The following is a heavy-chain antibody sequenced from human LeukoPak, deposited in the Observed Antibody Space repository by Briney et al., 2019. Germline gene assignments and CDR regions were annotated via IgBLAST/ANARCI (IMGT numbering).Heavy chain of an antibody. Sequence: PSETLSLTCTVSGGSISSGDYSWSWIRQPPGKGLEWIGYIYYSGSTYYNPSLKSRVTISVDTSKNQFSLKLSSVTAADTAVYYCARGWDSSGYLDPWGQGTLVTVSS. CDR3: ARGWDSSGYLDP. CDR2: IYYSGST. CDR1: GGSISSGDYS. J-gene: IGHJ5*02. D-gene: IGHD3-22*01. V-gene: IGHV4-30-4*01.